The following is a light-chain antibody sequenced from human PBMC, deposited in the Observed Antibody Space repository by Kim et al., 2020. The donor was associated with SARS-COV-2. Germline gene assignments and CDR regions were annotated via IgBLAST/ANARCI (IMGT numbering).Light chain of an antibody. CDR2: RNT. CDR3: HSYDSSLSAVV. Sequence: QSVLTQPPSVSGAPGQRVTISCTGSSSTIGAGYDVHWYQQRPGTAPKLLIYRNTNRPSGVPDRFSASKSGTSASLAITGLQPEDEADYYCHSYDSSLSAVVFGGGTQLTVL. V-gene: IGLV1-40*01. J-gene: IGLJ2*01. CDR1: SSTIGAGYD.